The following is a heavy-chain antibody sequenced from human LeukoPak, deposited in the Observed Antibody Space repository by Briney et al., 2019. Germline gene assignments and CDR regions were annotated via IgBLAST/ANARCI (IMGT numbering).Heavy chain of an antibody. D-gene: IGHD6-19*01. CDR2: ISYDGSNK. CDR1: GFTFSSYA. Sequence: GSLRLSCAASGFTFSSYAMHWVRQAPGKGLEWVAVISYDGSNKYYADSVKGRFTISRDNSKNTLYLQMNSLRAEDTAVYYCARSDRVAGTCFDYWGQGTLVTVSS. V-gene: IGHV3-30-3*01. CDR3: ARSDRVAGTCFDY. J-gene: IGHJ4*02.